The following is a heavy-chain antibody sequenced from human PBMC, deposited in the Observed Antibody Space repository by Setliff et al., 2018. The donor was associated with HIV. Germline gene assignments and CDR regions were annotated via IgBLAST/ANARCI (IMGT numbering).Heavy chain of an antibody. CDR2: IYSSGST. CDR3: ARLRITMIMMLNYFDY. D-gene: IGHD3-22*01. CDR1: GGSISGHY. J-gene: IGHJ4*02. V-gene: IGHV4-4*09. Sequence: PSETLSLTCTVSGGSISGHYWSWIRQPPGRGLEWIGYIYSSGSTNFNPPLQSRVTISVDTSKNQFSLKLSSVTAADTAVYYCARLRITMIMMLNYFDYWGQGTLVTVSS.